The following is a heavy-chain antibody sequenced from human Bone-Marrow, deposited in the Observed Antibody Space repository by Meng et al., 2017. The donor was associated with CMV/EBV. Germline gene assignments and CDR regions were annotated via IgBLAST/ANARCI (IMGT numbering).Heavy chain of an antibody. CDR1: GGTFSSYT. Sequence: SVKVSCKASGGTFSSYTISWVRQAPGQGLEWMGRIIPILGIANYAQKFQGRVTMTRDTSISTAYMELSRLRSDDTAVYYCAHMTRLVVAARRHNWFDPWGQGTLVTVSS. CDR2: IIPILGIA. J-gene: IGHJ5*02. V-gene: IGHV1-69*02. D-gene: IGHD2-15*01. CDR3: AHMTRLVVAARRHNWFDP.